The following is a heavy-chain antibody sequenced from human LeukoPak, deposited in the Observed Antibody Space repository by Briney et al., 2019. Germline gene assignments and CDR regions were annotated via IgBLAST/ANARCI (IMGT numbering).Heavy chain of an antibody. D-gene: IGHD6-13*01. CDR3: ARGAAAAGSRMVIDY. V-gene: IGHV3-30*02. J-gene: IGHJ4*02. CDR1: GFPFSSYA. CDR2: IRHDGSNK. Sequence: GGSLRLSCAASGFPFSSYATHWVRQAPGKGLEWVGFIRHDGSNKYHRDSVKGRFTISRDNSKNTLYLQMNSLRAEDTAVYYCARGAAAAGSRMVIDYWGQGTLVTVSS.